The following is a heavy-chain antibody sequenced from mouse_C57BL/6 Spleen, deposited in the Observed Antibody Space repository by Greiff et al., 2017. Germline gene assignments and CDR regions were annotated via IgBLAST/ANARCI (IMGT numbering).Heavy chain of an antibody. CDR1: GYTFTDYN. J-gene: IGHJ3*01. D-gene: IGHD1-1*01. CDR3: ARAYGSSYPAGFAY. CDR2: INPNNGGT. V-gene: IGHV1-18*01. Sequence: EVQLQQSGPELVKPGASVKIPCKASGYTFTDYNMDWVKQSHGKSLEWIGDINPNNGGTIYNQKFKGKATLTVDKSSSTAYMELRSLTSEDTAVYYCARAYGSSYPAGFAYWGQGTLVTVSA.